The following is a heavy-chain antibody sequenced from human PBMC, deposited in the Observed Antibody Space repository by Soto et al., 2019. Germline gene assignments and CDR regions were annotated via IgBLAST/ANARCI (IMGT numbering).Heavy chain of an antibody. D-gene: IGHD3-10*01. V-gene: IGHV1-69*18. J-gene: IGHJ4*02. CDR3: ARDGGFGELKY. CDR1: GDTFSGYP. Sequence: QVQLVQSGAELKKPGSSVKVSCKASGDTFSGYPINWVRQAPGEGLEWMGRIIPVFGTTNDAQRFEGRVTFTADESTNTAYMEVRGLLSGDTAVYYWARDGGFGELKYWGPGTLVTVSS. CDR2: IIPVFGTT.